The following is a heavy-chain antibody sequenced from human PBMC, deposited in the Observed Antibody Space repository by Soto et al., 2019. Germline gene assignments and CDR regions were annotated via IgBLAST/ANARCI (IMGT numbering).Heavy chain of an antibody. J-gene: IGHJ5*02. CDR2: INPSGST. Sequence: LSLTCAVYGGPFSGYFFNWIRQPPGKGLEWIGEINPSGSTNYNPSLTSRVTISVDTSKNQFSLKLSSVTAADTALYYCARGLKVGATMWLDPWGQGTLVTVSS. CDR3: ARGLKVGATMWLDP. V-gene: IGHV4-34*01. CDR1: GGPFSGYF. D-gene: IGHD1-26*01.